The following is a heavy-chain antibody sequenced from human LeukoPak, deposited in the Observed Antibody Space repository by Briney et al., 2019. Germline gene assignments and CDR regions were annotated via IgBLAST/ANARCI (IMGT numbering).Heavy chain of an antibody. Sequence: ASAKVSCKVSGYTLSELSMHWVRQAPGKGLEWMGGFDPEDGETVYAQKFQGRVTMTEDTSTDTAYMELSSLRSEDTAVYYCGTPKVYYYGSGVEYYFDYWGQGTLVTVSS. J-gene: IGHJ4*02. CDR1: GYTLSELS. CDR2: FDPEDGET. V-gene: IGHV1-24*01. D-gene: IGHD3-10*01. CDR3: GTPKVYYYGSGVEYYFDY.